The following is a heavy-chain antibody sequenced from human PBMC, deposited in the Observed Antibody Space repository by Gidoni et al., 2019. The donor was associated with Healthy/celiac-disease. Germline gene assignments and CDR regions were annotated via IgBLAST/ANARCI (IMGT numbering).Heavy chain of an antibody. D-gene: IGHD1-26*01. CDR3: AKGLIVGSTLAPFDI. J-gene: IGHJ3*02. CDR2: ISGSGDNT. V-gene: IGHV3-23*01. Sequence: EVQLLESGGGLVQPGGSLRLSCAASGFTFRRYALNWVRQAPGKGLECVSAISGSGDNTYYADSVKGRLTISRDNSKNTLYLQMNNLRAEDTAVYYCAKGLIVGSTLAPFDIWGQGTLVTVSS. CDR1: GFTFRRYA.